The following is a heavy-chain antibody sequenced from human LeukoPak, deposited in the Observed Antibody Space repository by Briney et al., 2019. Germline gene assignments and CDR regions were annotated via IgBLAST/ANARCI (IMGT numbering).Heavy chain of an antibody. CDR3: AKVAANVLRFLEWLVTVDY. V-gene: IGHV3-23*01. D-gene: IGHD3-3*01. Sequence: GGSLRLSCAASGFTFSSSAMSWVRQAPGKGLEWVSAISNNGGYTYYADSVQGRFTISRDNSKSTLYLQMNSLRAEDTAVYYCAKVAANVLRFLEWLVTVDYWGQGTLVTVSS. CDR2: ISNNGGYT. J-gene: IGHJ4*02. CDR1: GFTFSSSA.